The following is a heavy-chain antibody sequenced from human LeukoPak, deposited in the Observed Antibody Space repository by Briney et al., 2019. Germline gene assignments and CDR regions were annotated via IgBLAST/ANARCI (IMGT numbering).Heavy chain of an antibody. CDR3: ARVKTLIPPDY. CDR2: IYYSGST. J-gene: IGHJ4*02. CDR1: GGSLTRYY. V-gene: IGHV4-59*01. Sequence: ETLSLTCTVSGGSLTRYYWSWIRQPPGKGLEWGRDIYYSGSTNYNPSLKSRGTISADTSKNQFSLKLSPVTAAPTAVYYCARVKTLIPPDYWGQGTLVTVSS.